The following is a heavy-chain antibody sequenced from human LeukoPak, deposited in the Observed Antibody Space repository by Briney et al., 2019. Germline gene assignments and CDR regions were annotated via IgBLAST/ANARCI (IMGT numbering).Heavy chain of an antibody. D-gene: IGHD2-15*01. Sequence: SETLSLTCTVSGASINSSSYYWGWIRQPPGKGLEWIGNIFYTGSTFYNPSLKSRVTISVDTSKNQFSLKLSSVTAADTAVYYCARGVGGYCSGGSCYSAPNWFDPWGQGTLVIVSS. V-gene: IGHV4-39*07. CDR1: GASINSSSYY. CDR3: ARGVGGYCSGGSCYSAPNWFDP. J-gene: IGHJ5*02. CDR2: IFYTGST.